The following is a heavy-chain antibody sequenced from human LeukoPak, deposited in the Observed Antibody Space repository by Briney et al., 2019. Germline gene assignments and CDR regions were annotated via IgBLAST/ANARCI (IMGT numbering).Heavy chain of an antibody. V-gene: IGHV4-31*03. CDR3: ASSELVGLGGAFDI. D-gene: IGHD1-26*01. CDR1: GGSISSGGYY. Sequence: PSETLSLTCTVSGGSISSGGYYWSWIRQHPGKGLEWIGYIYYSGSTYYNPSLKSRVTISVDTSKNQFSLKLSSVTAADTAVYYCASSELVGLGGAFDIWGQGTMVTVSS. J-gene: IGHJ3*02. CDR2: IYYSGST.